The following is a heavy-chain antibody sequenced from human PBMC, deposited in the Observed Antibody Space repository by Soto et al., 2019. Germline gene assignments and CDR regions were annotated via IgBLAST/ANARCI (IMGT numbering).Heavy chain of an antibody. CDR2: ISGSGGST. CDR1: GFTFSSYA. CDR3: AKRSSGWYFDL. V-gene: IGHV3-23*01. J-gene: IGHJ2*01. Sequence: EVQLLESGGGLVQPGGSLRLSCAASGFTFSSYAMSWVRQAPGKGLEWVSVISGSGGSTYYANSVKGRFTISRDNSKNPLYLKRNSLRAEDPAVYYCAKRSSGWYFDLWGRATLVTVSS. D-gene: IGHD6-19*01.